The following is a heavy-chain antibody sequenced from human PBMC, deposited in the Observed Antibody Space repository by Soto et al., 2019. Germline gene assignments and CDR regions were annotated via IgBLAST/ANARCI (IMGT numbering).Heavy chain of an antibody. CDR3: ARDHMITFGGVIAPYVY. Sequence: ASVKVSCKVSEYTLTELSMHWVRQAPGKGLEWMGGFDPEDGETIYAQKIQGRVTITRDTSASTAYMELSRLRSEDTAVYYCARDHMITFGGVIAPYVYWGQGTLVTVSS. CDR2: FDPEDGET. CDR1: EYTLTELS. J-gene: IGHJ4*02. V-gene: IGHV1-24*01. D-gene: IGHD3-16*02.